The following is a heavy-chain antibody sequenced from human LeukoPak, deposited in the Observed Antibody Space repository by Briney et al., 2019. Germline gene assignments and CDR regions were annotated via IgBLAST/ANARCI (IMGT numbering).Heavy chain of an antibody. V-gene: IGHV4-31*03. CDR1: GGSISSGGYY. J-gene: IGHJ4*02. Sequence: PSETLSLTCTVSGGSISSGGYYWSWIRQHPGKGLEWIGYIYYSGSTYYNPSLKSRVTISVDTSKNQFSLKLSSVTAADTAVYYCARYRSSSSPFDYWGQGTLVTVSS. CDR2: IYYSGST. D-gene: IGHD6-6*01. CDR3: ARYRSSSSPFDY.